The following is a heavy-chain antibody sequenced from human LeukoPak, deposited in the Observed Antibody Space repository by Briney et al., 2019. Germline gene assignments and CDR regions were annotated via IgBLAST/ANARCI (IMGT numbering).Heavy chain of an antibody. CDR1: GGSFSGYF. V-gene: IGHV4-34*01. CDR3: ARVFGRKQLDY. D-gene: IGHD6-13*01. CDR2: INHSGTT. J-gene: IGHJ4*02. Sequence: KPSETLSLTCAVYGGSFSGYFWSWIRQPPGKGLEWIGEINHSGTTNYNPSLKSRVTISVDTSKNQFSLKLSSVTAADTAVYYCARVFGRKQLDYWGQGTLVTVSS.